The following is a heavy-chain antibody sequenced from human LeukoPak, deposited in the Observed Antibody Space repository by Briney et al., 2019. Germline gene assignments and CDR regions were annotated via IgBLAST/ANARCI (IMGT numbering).Heavy chain of an antibody. V-gene: IGHV5-51*01. D-gene: IGHD6-19*01. J-gene: IGHJ4*02. CDR2: IFPGDPNA. Sequence: GESLKISCKGSGYSFPTHWIGWVRQMPGKGLEWVGTIFPGDPNARYSPSFQGQVTISADKSISTAYLQWSSLKASDTAMYYCARQVDYVSAWSTDYWGQGTLVTVSS. CDR1: GYSFPTHW. CDR3: ARQVDYVSAWSTDY.